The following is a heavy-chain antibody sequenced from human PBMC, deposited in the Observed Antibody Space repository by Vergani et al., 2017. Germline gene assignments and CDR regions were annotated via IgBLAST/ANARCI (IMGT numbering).Heavy chain of an antibody. CDR1: GFTFIMHA. CDR3: AKVGRSEVAGTFGAFDI. D-gene: IGHD6-19*01. J-gene: IGHJ3*02. V-gene: IGHV3-23*01. Sequence: EVKLLESGGDLVQPGGSLRLSCAASGFTFIMHAMSWVRPAPGKGLEWVSTLSASDRRTHYADSVKGRFTISRDISKNTLFLHMNSLRPADTAVYYCAKVGRSEVAGTFGAFDIWGQGTMVTVSS. CDR2: LSASDRRT.